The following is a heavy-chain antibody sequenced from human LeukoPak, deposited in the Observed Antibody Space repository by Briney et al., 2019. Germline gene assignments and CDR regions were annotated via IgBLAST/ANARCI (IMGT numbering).Heavy chain of an antibody. CDR3: ARRQVGAPFDY. CDR2: IYHSGST. CDR1: GYSISSGYY. D-gene: IGHD4/OR15-4a*01. V-gene: IGHV4-38-2*01. J-gene: IGHJ4*02. Sequence: KPSETLSLTCAVSGYSISSGYYWGWIRQPPGKGLEWIGSIYHSGSTYYNPSLKSRVTISVDTSKNQFSLKLSSVTAADTAVYYCARRQVGAPFDYWGQGTLVTVSS.